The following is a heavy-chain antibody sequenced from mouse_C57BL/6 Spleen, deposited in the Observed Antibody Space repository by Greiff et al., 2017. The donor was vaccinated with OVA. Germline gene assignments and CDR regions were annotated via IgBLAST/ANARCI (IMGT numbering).Heavy chain of an antibody. D-gene: IGHD1-1*01. Sequence: VQLQQSGAELARPGASVKLSCKASGYTFTSYGISWVKQRTGQGLEWIGEIYPRSGNTYYNEKFKGKATLTADKSSSTAYMELRSLTSEDSAVYFCAREGYYGSSYYWYFDVWGTGTTVTVSS. V-gene: IGHV1-81*01. CDR3: AREGYYGSSYYWYFDV. CDR1: GYTFTSYG. CDR2: IYPRSGNT. J-gene: IGHJ1*03.